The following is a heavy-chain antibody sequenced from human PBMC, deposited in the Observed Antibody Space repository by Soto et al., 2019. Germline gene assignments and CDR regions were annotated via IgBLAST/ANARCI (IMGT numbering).Heavy chain of an antibody. CDR1: GFTFGNYW. CDR3: ATAEVDY. J-gene: IGHJ4*02. CDR2: MNSDGSST. Sequence: VESLRLCCAASGFTFGNYWMHLLRQAPGKGLEWVSRMNSDGSSTNYADSVKGRFTVSRDNAKNTLYLQMNSLRAEDTAVYYCATAEVDYWGPGTLVTVSS. V-gene: IGHV3-74*01.